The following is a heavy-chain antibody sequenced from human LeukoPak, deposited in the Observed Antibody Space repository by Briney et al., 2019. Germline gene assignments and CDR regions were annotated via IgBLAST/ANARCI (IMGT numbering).Heavy chain of an antibody. D-gene: IGHD6-25*01. Sequence: PSETLSLTCTVSGGSISSGGYYWSWIRQPPGRGLEWIGNIYYRGNTFYSPSLKSRVTVSVDTSKNQFSLKLNSVTAADTAIYYCARQSTIAAAKIDPWGQGSLVTVSS. CDR2: IYYRGNT. CDR1: GGSISSGGYY. V-gene: IGHV4-39*01. J-gene: IGHJ5*02. CDR3: ARQSTIAAAKIDP.